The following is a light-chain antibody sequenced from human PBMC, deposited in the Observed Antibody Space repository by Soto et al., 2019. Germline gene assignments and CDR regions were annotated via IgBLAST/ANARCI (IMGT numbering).Light chain of an antibody. Sequence: DIQMTQSPSTLSASVGDRVTITCRASQSISSWLAWYQQKPGKAPKLLIYKASTLESGVPSRFRGSGSGTEFTLTISRLQPDDVATYYCQQYYSHYTFGQGTKVEIK. V-gene: IGKV1-5*03. CDR2: KAS. J-gene: IGKJ2*01. CDR3: QQYYSHYT. CDR1: QSISSW.